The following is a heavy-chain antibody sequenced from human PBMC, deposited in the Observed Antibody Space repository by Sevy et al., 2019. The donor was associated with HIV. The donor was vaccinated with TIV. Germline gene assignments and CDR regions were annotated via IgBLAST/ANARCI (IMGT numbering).Heavy chain of an antibody. V-gene: IGHV3-48*02. CDR2: ISSSSSTI. Sequence: LSLTCAASGFTFSSYSMNWVRQAPGKGLEWVSYISSSSSTIYYADSVKGRFTISRDNAKNSLYLQMNSLRDEDTAVYYCARDSVTDGIRPYGIVGATPRYWGQGTLVTVSS. CDR3: ARDSVTDGIRPYGIVGATPRY. CDR1: GFTFSSYS. D-gene: IGHD1-26*01. J-gene: IGHJ4*02.